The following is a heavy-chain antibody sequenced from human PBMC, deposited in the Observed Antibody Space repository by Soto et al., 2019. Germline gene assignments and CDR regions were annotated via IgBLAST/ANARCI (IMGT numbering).Heavy chain of an antibody. CDR2: INPSGGST. CDR1: GYTFTSYY. D-gene: IGHD5-12*01. CDR3: ARDQRDGYNYYYYYYGMDV. Sequence: GASVKVSCKASGYTFTSYYMHWVRQAPGEGLEWMGIINPSGGSTSYAQKFQGRVTMTRDTSTSTVYMELSSLRSEDTAVYYCARDQRDGYNYYYYYYGMDVWGQGTTVTVSS. J-gene: IGHJ6*02. V-gene: IGHV1-46*01.